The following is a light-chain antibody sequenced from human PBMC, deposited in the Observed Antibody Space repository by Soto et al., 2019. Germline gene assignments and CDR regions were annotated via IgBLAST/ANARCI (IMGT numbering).Light chain of an antibody. CDR1: QSVGSD. CDR2: GAS. Sequence: EIVMTQSPATLSVSPGERATLSCRASQSVGSDLAWYQQKPGQAPRLLIYGASSRATGIPDRFSGSGSGTDFTLTISRLEPEDFAVYYCQQYGSSSWTFGQGTKVDIK. CDR3: QQYGSSSWT. V-gene: IGKV3-20*01. J-gene: IGKJ1*01.